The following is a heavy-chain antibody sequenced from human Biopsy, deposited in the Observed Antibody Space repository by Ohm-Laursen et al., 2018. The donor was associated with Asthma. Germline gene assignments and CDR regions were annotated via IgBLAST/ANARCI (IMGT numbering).Heavy chain of an antibody. D-gene: IGHD3-16*01. Sequence: SLRLSCAASGFRFDDYAMYRVRQAPGKGLEWVAGISWNSGNIGYAVSVKGRFIVSRDNVKNSLYLQMNSLRAEDTALYYCAKDMGAGGNDPDSFIGYYGMDVWGQGTTVTVSS. V-gene: IGHV3-9*01. CDR2: ISWNSGNI. CDR1: GFRFDDYA. J-gene: IGHJ6*02. CDR3: AKDMGAGGNDPDSFIGYYGMDV.